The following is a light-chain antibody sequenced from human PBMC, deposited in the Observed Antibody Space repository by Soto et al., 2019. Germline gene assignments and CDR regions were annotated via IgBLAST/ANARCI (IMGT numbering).Light chain of an antibody. V-gene: IGKV3-20*01. J-gene: IGKJ4*01. Sequence: VLTQSPGTPSVSPGERAPLSCGASDSVSRGALTWYQHKTGQATRLLSYGAFNMATGVPDRFSGSGTGKDFTLTISGLEPGDCGVHYCQQQVSSRPLPFGGGNKVEIK. CDR2: GAF. CDR3: QQQVSSRPLP. CDR1: DSVSRGA.